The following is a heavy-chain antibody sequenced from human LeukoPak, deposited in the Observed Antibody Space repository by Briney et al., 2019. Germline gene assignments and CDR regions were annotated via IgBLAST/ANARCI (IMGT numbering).Heavy chain of an antibody. Sequence: GGSLRLSCAVSGFTFSSYWMHWVRHAPGKGLEWVSRIDRDGSRINYADSVKGRFTISRDNGKNTLFLQMNSLRAEDAAVYYCVRGNDYGGPHYWGQGTLVTVSS. CDR1: GFTFSSYW. J-gene: IGHJ4*02. V-gene: IGHV3-74*01. D-gene: IGHD4-23*01. CDR3: VRGNDYGGPHY. CDR2: IDRDGSRI.